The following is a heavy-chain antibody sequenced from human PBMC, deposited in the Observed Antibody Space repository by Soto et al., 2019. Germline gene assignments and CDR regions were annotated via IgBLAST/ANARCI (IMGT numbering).Heavy chain of an antibody. Sequence: LSVTWTVPVGSVSIGSYYLSWILQPPGKGLEWIGYIYYSGRTNYNPSLKSRVTISVDTSKNQFSLKLSSVTAADTAVYYCARAYYYGSGSYSKLNWFDPWGQGAMVTVSS. CDR1: VGSVSIGSYY. J-gene: IGHJ5*02. CDR3: ARAYYYGSGSYSKLNWFDP. CDR2: IYYSGRT. V-gene: IGHV4-61*01. D-gene: IGHD3-10*01.